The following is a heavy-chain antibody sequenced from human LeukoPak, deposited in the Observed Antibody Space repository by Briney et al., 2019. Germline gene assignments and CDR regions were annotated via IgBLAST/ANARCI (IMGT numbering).Heavy chain of an antibody. J-gene: IGHJ6*02. CDR3: ARDSPADYYYGMDV. CDR2: IYSGGST. Sequence: GGSLRLSCAASGFTVSSNYMSWVRQAPGKGLEWVSVIYSGGSTYYADSVKGRFTISRDNSKNTLYLQMNSLRAEDTAVYYCARDSPADYYYGMDVWRQGTTVTVSS. CDR1: GFTVSSNY. V-gene: IGHV3-66*01.